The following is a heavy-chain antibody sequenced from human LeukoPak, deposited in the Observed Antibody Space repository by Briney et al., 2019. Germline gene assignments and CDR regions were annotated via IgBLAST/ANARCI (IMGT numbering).Heavy chain of an antibody. CDR3: ARGSSGGSAAFDY. V-gene: IGHV4-61*01. J-gene: IGHJ4*02. Sequence: SETLSLTCTVSGGSVSSGSYYWSWIRQPPGKGLEWIGCIYYSGSTNYNPSLKSRVTISVDTSKNQFSLKLSSVTAADTAVYYCARGSSGGSAAFDYWGQGTLVTVSS. CDR2: IYYSGST. CDR1: GGSVSSGSYY. D-gene: IGHD2-15*01.